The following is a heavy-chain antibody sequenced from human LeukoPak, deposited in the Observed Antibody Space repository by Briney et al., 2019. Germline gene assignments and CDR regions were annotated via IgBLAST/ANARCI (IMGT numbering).Heavy chain of an antibody. Sequence: GGSLRLSCAASGFTFSTCSMIWVRQAPGKGLEWVSYISRSGRTIYYADSVRGRFTISRDNAKNSLYLQMNSLRAEDTAVYYCASDIAVAALPDYWGQGTLVTVSS. D-gene: IGHD6-19*01. J-gene: IGHJ4*02. V-gene: IGHV3-48*04. CDR2: ISRSGRTI. CDR3: ASDIAVAALPDY. CDR1: GFTFSTCS.